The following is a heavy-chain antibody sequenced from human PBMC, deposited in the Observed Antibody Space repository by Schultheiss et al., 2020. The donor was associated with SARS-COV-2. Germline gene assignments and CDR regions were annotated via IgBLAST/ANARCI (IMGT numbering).Heavy chain of an antibody. Sequence: GESLKISCAASGFTFSSYSMNWVRQAPGKGLEWVSYISSSSSTIYYADSVKGRFTISRDNSKNTLYLQMNSLRAEDTAVYYCATGITGTTLDYWGQGTLVTVSS. CDR1: GFTFSSYS. CDR2: ISSSSSTI. V-gene: IGHV3-48*01. CDR3: ATGITGTTLDY. J-gene: IGHJ4*02. D-gene: IGHD1-7*01.